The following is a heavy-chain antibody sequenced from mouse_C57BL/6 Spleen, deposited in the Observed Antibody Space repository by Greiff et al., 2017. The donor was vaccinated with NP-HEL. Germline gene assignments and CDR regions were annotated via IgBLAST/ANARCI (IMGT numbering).Heavy chain of an antibody. Sequence: VKLVESGAELVKPGASVKISCKASGYAFSSYWMNWVKQRPGKGLEWIGQIYPGDGDTNYNGKFKGKATLTADKSSSTAYMQLSSLTSEDSAVYFCARYYGSEGWFAYWGQGTLVTVSA. CDR2: IYPGDGDT. CDR3: ARYYGSEGWFAY. D-gene: IGHD1-1*01. V-gene: IGHV1-80*01. J-gene: IGHJ3*01. CDR1: GYAFSSYW.